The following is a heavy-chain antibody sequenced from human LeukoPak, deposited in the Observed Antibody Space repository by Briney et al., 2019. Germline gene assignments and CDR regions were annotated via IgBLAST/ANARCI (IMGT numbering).Heavy chain of an antibody. CDR3: ARRAGDYSHPYDY. V-gene: IGHV3-53*01. CDR1: GFTFSSYT. CDR2: IYSGGST. J-gene: IGHJ4*02. D-gene: IGHD3-22*01. Sequence: GGSLRLSCAASGFTFSSYTMNWVRQAPGKGLEWVSFIYSGGSTQYSDSVKGRFTISRDNSKNTLYLQMNSLRAEDTAVYYCARRAGDYSHPYDYWGQGTLVTVSS.